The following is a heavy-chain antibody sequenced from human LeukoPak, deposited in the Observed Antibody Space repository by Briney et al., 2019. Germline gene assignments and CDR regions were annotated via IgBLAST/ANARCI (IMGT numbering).Heavy chain of an antibody. Sequence: ASVKVSCKASGYTFSSYDINWVRQATGQGLEWMGWMNPNSGNTGYAQKFQGRVTITRNTSISTAYMELSSLRSEDTAVYYCARGYKDLLWFGELFSYYYYMDVWGKGTTVTVSS. J-gene: IGHJ6*03. D-gene: IGHD3-10*01. V-gene: IGHV1-8*03. CDR1: GYTFSSYD. CDR2: MNPNSGNT. CDR3: ARGYKDLLWFGELFSYYYYMDV.